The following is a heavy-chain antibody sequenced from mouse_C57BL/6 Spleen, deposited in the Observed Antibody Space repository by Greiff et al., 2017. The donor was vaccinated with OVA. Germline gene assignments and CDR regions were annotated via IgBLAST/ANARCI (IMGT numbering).Heavy chain of an antibody. Sequence: LVESGPELVKPGASVKISCKASGYTFTSYWMHWVKQRPGQGLEWIGMIHPNSGSTNYNEKFKSKATLTVDKSSSTAYMQLSSLTSEDSAVYYCALPYSNYDYFDYWGQGTTLTVSS. CDR2: IHPNSGST. CDR1: GYTFTSYW. CDR3: ALPYSNYDYFDY. J-gene: IGHJ2*01. D-gene: IGHD2-5*01. V-gene: IGHV1-64*01.